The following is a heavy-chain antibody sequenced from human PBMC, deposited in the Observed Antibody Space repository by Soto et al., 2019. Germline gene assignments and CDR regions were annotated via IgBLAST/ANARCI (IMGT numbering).Heavy chain of an antibody. J-gene: IGHJ6*02. CDR3: ASDSREHYYYYGMDG. CDR2: ISSSSRTI. V-gene: IGHV3-48*02. Sequence: EVQLVESGGGLVQPGGSLRLSCAASGFTFSSYSMNWVRQAPGKGLEWVSYISSSSRTIYYADSVKGRFTISRDNAKNSLYLQMNSLRDEDTAVSYCASDSREHYYYYGMDGWGQGTTVTVSS. CDR1: GFTFSSYS. D-gene: IGHD1-1*01.